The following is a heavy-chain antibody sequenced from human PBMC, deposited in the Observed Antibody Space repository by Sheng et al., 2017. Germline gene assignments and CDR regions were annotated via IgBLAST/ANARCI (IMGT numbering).Heavy chain of an antibody. J-gene: IGHJ4*02. D-gene: IGHD2-21*01. Sequence: QVQLVQSGAEVKKPGSSVKVSCKASGGTLNSYSISWVRQAPGQGLEWMGRIIPILGIADYAEKFQGRVTITADKSTNTAYMELNSLRSEDTAVYYCASLYCGGECYSDYWGQGTLITVSS. CDR2: IIPILGIA. CDR1: GGTLNSYS. V-gene: IGHV1-69*02. CDR3: ASLYCGGECYSDY.